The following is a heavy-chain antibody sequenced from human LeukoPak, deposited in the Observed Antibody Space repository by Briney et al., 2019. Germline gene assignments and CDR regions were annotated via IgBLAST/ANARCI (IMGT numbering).Heavy chain of an antibody. J-gene: IGHJ4*02. CDR2: ISGSGGST. CDR3: SSGSYGPIDADY. CDR1: GFTFSSYA. D-gene: IGHD3-10*01. V-gene: IGHV3-23*01. Sequence: GGSLRLSCAASGFTFSSYAMSWVRQAPGKGLEWVSAISGSGGSTYYADSVKGRFTISRDNSKNTLYLQMNSLRAEDTAVYYCSSGSYGPIDADYWGQGTLVTVSS.